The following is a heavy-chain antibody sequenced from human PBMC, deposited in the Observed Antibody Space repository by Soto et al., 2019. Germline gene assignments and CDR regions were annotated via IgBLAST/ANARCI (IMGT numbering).Heavy chain of an antibody. CDR1: GFTFSSYA. D-gene: IGHD6-13*01. J-gene: IGHJ3*02. Sequence: PGGSLRLSCAASGFTFSSYAMSWVRQAPGKGLEWVSAISGSGGSTYCADSVKGRFTISRDNSKNTLYLQMNSLRAEDTAVYYCAKSPIAAAGTKVAFDIWGQGTMVTVSS. CDR2: ISGSGGST. V-gene: IGHV3-23*01. CDR3: AKSPIAAAGTKVAFDI.